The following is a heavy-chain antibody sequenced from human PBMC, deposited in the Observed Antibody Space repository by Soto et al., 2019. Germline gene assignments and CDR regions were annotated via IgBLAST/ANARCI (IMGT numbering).Heavy chain of an antibody. V-gene: IGHV1-69*01. J-gene: IGHJ6*02. Sequence: QVQLVQSGAEVKKPGSSVKVSCKASGGTFSSYAISWVRQAPGQGLEWMGGIIPIFGTANYAQKFQGRVTITADESTSIAYMELSSLRSEDTAVYYCARATTGLVAATLFYYYGMDVWGQGTTVTVSS. D-gene: IGHD2-15*01. CDR3: ARATTGLVAATLFYYYGMDV. CDR2: IIPIFGTA. CDR1: GGTFSSYA.